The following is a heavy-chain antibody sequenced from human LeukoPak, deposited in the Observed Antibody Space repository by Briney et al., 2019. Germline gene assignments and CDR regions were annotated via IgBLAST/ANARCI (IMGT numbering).Heavy chain of an antibody. CDR2: IYSGGNT. J-gene: IGHJ5*02. CDR1: GGSISSGSHY. CDR3: AGEVGGSWFDP. Sequence: PSETLSLTCTVSGGSISSGSHYWSWIRQPAGKGLEWIGRIYSGGNTNYNPSLKSRVTISLDTSKNQFSLKLSSVTAADTTVYYCAGEVGGSWFDPWGLGTLVTVSS. D-gene: IGHD1-26*01. V-gene: IGHV4-61*02.